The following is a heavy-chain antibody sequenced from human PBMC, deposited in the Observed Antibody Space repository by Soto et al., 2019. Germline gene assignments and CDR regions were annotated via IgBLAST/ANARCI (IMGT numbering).Heavy chain of an antibody. CDR3: ARGGLITIFGVTDAFDI. J-gene: IGHJ3*02. V-gene: IGHV4-34*01. Sequence: SETLSLTCAVYGGSFSGYYWSWIRQPPGKGLEWIGEINHSGSTDYNPSLKSRVTISVDTSKNQFSLKLSSVTAADTAVYYCARGGLITIFGVTDAFDIWGQGTMVTVSS. CDR2: INHSGST. CDR1: GGSFSGYY. D-gene: IGHD3-3*01.